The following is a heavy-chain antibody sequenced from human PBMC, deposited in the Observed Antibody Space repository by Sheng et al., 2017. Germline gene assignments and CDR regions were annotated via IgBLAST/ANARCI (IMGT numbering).Heavy chain of an antibody. J-gene: IGHJ4*02. CDR3: AKDLYSVPGAFDF. V-gene: IGHV3-23*01. D-gene: IGHD2-15*01. Sequence: ESGGILTQPGRSLRLSCAASGFSFNTYAMNWVRQAPGKGLEWVSGIEKSGGTTYYADSVKGRFTVSRDNAKNTLYLQMNGLTAADATVYYCAKDLYSVPGAFDFWGQGTLVTVSS. CDR2: IEKSGGTT. CDR1: GFSFNTYA.